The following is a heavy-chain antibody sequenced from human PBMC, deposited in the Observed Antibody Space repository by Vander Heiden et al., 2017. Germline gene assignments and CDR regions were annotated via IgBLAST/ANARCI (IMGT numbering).Heavy chain of an antibody. V-gene: IGHV3-33*06. CDR2: IWYDGSNK. J-gene: IGHJ4*02. D-gene: IGHD3-10*01. CDR3: AKDPAGNRGTLDY. Sequence: QVLLVASGGGVVQPGRSLRLSCAASRFTFSNYGRHWVRQAPGKGREWGAVIWYDGSNKYYADSVKGRFTIARDNSKNTLSLQMNSLRAEDTAVYYCAKDPAGNRGTLDYWGQGTLVTVSS. CDR1: RFTFSNYG.